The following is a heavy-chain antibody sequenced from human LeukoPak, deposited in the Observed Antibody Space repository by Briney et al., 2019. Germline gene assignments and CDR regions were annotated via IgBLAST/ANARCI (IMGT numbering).Heavy chain of an antibody. V-gene: IGHV1-2*02. CDR2: INLNIGGP. CDR1: GYTFTGYY. Sequence: ASVKVSCKASGYTFTGYYIHWVRQAPGQGLEWMGWINLNIGGPNYAQKFQGRVTMTRDTSISTAYMEMSRLRSDDTAVYYCARDVSAGGTNWFDPWGQGSLGTVSS. J-gene: IGHJ5*02. CDR3: ARDVSAGGTNWFDP. D-gene: IGHD3-16*01.